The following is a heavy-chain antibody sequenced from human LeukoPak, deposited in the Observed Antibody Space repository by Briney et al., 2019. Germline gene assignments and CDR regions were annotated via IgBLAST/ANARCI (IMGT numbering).Heavy chain of an antibody. CDR1: GYTFTSYG. CDR3: ARDVPRITIFGVVSNWFDP. Sequence: ASVKVSCKASGYTFTSYGISWVRQAPGQGLEWMGWISAYNGNTNYAQKLQGRVTMTTDTSTSTAYMELRSLRSDDTAVYYCARDVPRITIFGVVSNWFDPWAREPWSPSPQ. J-gene: IGHJ5*02. V-gene: IGHV1-18*01. D-gene: IGHD3-3*01. CDR2: ISAYNGNT.